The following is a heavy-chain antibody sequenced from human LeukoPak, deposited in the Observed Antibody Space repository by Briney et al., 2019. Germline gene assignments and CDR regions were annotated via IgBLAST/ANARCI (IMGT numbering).Heavy chain of an antibody. V-gene: IGHV3-23*01. CDR3: ARGYHTSFGVVIPADY. J-gene: IGHJ4*02. D-gene: IGHD3-3*01. CDR1: GFTFSSYS. CDR2: ISGSGGST. Sequence: GGSLRLSCAASGFTFSSYSMSWVRQAPGKGLEWVSAISGSGGSTYYADSVKCRFTISRDNSKNTLYLQMNSPRAADTAVYYCARGYHTSFGVVIPADYWGQGTLVTVSS.